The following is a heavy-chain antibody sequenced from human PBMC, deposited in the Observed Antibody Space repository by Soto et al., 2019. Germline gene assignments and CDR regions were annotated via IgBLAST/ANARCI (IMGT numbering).Heavy chain of an antibody. CDR1: GFTFSKYA. CDR2: ISGTAVST. J-gene: IGHJ4*01. D-gene: IGHD1-1*01. CDR3: VNWNDGDVD. V-gene: IGHV3-23*01. Sequence: EVVLLESGGGLAQPGGSLRLSCVASGFTFSKYAMNWVRQAPGKGLEWVASISGTAVSTDYADSVKGRFTISRDNSKNTVSLQMDNLRVEDTATYYCVNWNDGDVDWGQGTLVAVSS.